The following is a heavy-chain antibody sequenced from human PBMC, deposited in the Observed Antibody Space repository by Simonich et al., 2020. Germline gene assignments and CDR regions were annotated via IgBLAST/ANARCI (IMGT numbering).Heavy chain of an antibody. CDR1: GYSISSGYY. CDR2: IYHSGRT. J-gene: IGHJ6*02. Sequence: QVQLQESGPGLVKPSETLSLTCAVSGYSISSGYYWGWIRQPPGKWLEWIGSIYHSGRTYYNPSLKNRVHISVDTSKNQFSLKLSAVTAADTAVYYCARVGYSNYYYYGMDVWGQGTTVTVSS. V-gene: IGHV4-38-2*01. D-gene: IGHD6-13*01. CDR3: ARVGYSNYYYYGMDV.